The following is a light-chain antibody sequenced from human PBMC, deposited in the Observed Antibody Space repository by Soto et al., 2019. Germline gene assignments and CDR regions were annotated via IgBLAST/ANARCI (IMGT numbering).Light chain of an antibody. J-gene: IGLJ3*02. V-gene: IGLV1-51*02. CDR1: SSNIGNNY. Sequence: QSVLTQPPSVSAAPGQKVTISCSGSSSNIGNNYVSWYQQLPGTAPKLLIYENNKRPSGIPDRFSGSKSGTSATLGITGFQTGDEADYYCGTWDSSLSAGVFGGGTTVTVL. CDR3: GTWDSSLSAGV. CDR2: ENN.